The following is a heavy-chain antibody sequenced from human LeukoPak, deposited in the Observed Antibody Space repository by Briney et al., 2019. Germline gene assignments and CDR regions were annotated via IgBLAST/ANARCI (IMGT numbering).Heavy chain of an antibody. CDR3: AKTFLWGGEAFDI. CDR2: IRYDGSNK. CDR1: GFTLSSYG. Sequence: PGGSLRLSCAASGFTLSSYGMHWVRQAPGKGLEWVAFIRYDGSNKYYADSVKGRFTISRDNSKNTLYLQMNSLRAEDTAVYYCAKTFLWGGEAFDIWGQGTMVTVSS. J-gene: IGHJ3*02. D-gene: IGHD3-16*01. V-gene: IGHV3-30*02.